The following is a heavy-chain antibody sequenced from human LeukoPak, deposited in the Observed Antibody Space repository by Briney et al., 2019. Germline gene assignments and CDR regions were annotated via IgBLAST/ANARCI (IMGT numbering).Heavy chain of an antibody. D-gene: IGHD3-22*01. CDR3: AKVDYYDSSGYYYAFDI. V-gene: IGHV3-23*01. CDR1: GFIFSNSG. J-gene: IGHJ3*02. CDR2: ISGSGSNT. Sequence: GGSLRLSCAASGFIFSNSGMTWVRQAPGKGLEWVSGISGSGSNTYYADSVKGRFTISRDNSKNTLYLQMNSLRAEDTAVYYCAKVDYYDSSGYYYAFDIWGQGTMVTVSS.